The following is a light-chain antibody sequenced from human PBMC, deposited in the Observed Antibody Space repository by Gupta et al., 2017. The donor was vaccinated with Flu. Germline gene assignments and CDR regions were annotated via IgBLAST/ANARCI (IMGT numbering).Light chain of an antibody. Sequence: PSSLSASVGDRVTITCRASQSISSYLNWYQQKPGKAPKLLIYAASSLQSGVPSRFSGSGSGTDFTLTISRLQPEDFATYYCQQRDSTPFTFGPGTKVDIK. CDR1: QSISSY. CDR3: QQRDSTPFT. CDR2: AAS. J-gene: IGKJ3*01. V-gene: IGKV1-39*01.